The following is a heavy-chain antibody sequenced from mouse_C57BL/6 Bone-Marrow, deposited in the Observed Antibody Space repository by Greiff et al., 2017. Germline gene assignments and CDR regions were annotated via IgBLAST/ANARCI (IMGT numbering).Heavy chain of an antibody. CDR2: IDPSDSYT. D-gene: IGHD1-1*01. CDR3: ARGGITTVVAPHWYFDV. CDR1: GYTFTSYW. Sequence: QVQLQQSGAELVRPGTSVKLSCKASGYTFTSYWMHWVKQRPGQGLEWIGVIDPSDSYTNYNQKFKGKATLTVDTSSSTAYMQLSSLTSEDSAVYYCARGGITTVVAPHWYFDVWGTGTTVTVSS. J-gene: IGHJ1*03. V-gene: IGHV1-59*01.